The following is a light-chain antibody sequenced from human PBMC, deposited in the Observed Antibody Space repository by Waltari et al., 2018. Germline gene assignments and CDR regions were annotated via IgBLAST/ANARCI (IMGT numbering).Light chain of an antibody. V-gene: IGLV1-44*01. CDR3: AAWDYKLDGVL. Sequence: QSAMTQPPSASGTSGQTVTISCFGGSANVGNNPVNWYQQRPGTAPKVLIYSNNQRRSGVPDRFSGSKSGTTASLAIRGLQSEDEADYYCAAWDYKLDGVLYGGGTKLTVL. CDR2: SNN. CDR1: SANVGNNP. J-gene: IGLJ3*02.